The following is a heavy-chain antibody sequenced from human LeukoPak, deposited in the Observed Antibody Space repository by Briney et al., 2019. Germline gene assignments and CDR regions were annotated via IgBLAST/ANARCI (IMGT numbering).Heavy chain of an antibody. Sequence: GESLMISCKGSGYSFKYWIGWVRQMPGKGLEWMGIIYSGDSQTKYSPSFQGRVTNSIDNSITTAYLQWSSLEASDTAMYYCATARHGDFVWDYWGQGTLVTVSS. CDR3: ATARHGDFVWDY. CDR2: IYSGDSQT. CDR1: GYSFKYW. D-gene: IGHD4-17*01. J-gene: IGHJ4*02. V-gene: IGHV5-51*01.